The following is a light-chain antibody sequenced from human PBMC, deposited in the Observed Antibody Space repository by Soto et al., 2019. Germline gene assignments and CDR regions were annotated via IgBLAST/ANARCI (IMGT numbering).Light chain of an antibody. CDR1: QSVPTW. Sequence: TKSPPTLSASVGSSFTITCLASQSVPTWLAWYQQKPGKAPKLLIYKASNLESGLPSRFTGSGSGTEFTPTIICLQSDDFATYHCQQYYNYPRAFGQGTKVDIK. J-gene: IGKJ1*01. CDR2: KAS. V-gene: IGKV1-5*03. CDR3: QQYYNYPRA.